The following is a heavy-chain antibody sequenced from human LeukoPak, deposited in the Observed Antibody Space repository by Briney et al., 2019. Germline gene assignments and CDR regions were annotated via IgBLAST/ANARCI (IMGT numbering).Heavy chain of an antibody. V-gene: IGHV3-30-3*01. D-gene: IGHD2-15*01. Sequence: GRSLRLSCAASGFTFSSYSMHWVRHAPGKGLEWVAVISYDGNSTKYADSVKGRFTISRDNPRSTLFLHMNSVKAGDRAVYFCARSTGFCSDGACYLVGWVDPGSSTYYYFGLDVWGQGTTVTVSS. CDR2: ISYDGNST. CDR1: GFTFSSYS. CDR3: ARSTGFCSDGACYLVGWVDPGSSTYYYFGLDV. J-gene: IGHJ6*02.